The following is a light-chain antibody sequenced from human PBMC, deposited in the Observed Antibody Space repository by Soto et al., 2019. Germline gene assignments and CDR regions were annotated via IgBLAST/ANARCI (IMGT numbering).Light chain of an antibody. CDR1: SSDVGAYNY. CDR3: SSYAGREVV. V-gene: IGLV2-8*01. J-gene: IGLJ2*01. Sequence: QSALTQPPSASGSPGQSVTISCTGTSSDVGAYNYVSWYQQHPGKAPKVMIYEVTKRPSGVPDRFSGSKSGNTASLTVSGLQAEDEADYYCSSYAGREVVFGGGTQLTVL. CDR2: EVT.